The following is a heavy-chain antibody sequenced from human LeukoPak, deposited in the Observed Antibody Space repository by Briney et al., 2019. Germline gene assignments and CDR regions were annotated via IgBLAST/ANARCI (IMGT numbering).Heavy chain of an antibody. CDR3: ARRGYCASASCYRVFDY. J-gene: IGHJ4*02. V-gene: IGHV4-39*01. Sequence: PSETLSLTCTVSGGSISSNGYSWGWIRQPPGKGLEWIGNIYYSGNTYYNPSLKSRVTISVDTSNNQFSLKLSSETATDTAIYYCARRGYCASASCYRVFDYWGQGTLVTVSS. CDR1: GGSISSNGYS. D-gene: IGHD2-2*02. CDR2: IYYSGNT.